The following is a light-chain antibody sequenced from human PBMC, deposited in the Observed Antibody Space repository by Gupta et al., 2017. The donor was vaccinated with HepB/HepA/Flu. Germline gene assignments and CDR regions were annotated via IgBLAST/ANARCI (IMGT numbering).Light chain of an antibody. CDR1: QTRVYSDGNTY. CDR3: AQWKQWAWT. Sequence: DAVTTQSPLSLPVTLGQPASIACRSSQTRVYSDGNTYFNWFQQRPGQSPRRLICKGSNRDSGVPDRFSGSGSGTDFALKISRAEAVDVVVYYCAQWKQWAWTFGQGTKVEIK. V-gene: IGKV2-30*01. J-gene: IGKJ1*01. CDR2: KGS.